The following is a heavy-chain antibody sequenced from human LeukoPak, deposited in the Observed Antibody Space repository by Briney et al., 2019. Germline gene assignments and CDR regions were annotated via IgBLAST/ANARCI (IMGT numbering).Heavy chain of an antibody. CDR3: AKGDNPGGPDFWSGYYPPHYFDY. J-gene: IGHJ4*02. CDR2: VNTDGRST. CDR1: GFTFSSYW. D-gene: IGHD3-3*01. Sequence: GGSLRLSCAASGFTFSSYWMHWVRQAPGKGLVWVSRVNTDGRSTSYADSVKGRFTISRDNSKNTLYLQMNSLRAEDTAVYYCAKGDNPGGPDFWSGYYPPHYFDYWGQGTLVTVSS. V-gene: IGHV3-74*01.